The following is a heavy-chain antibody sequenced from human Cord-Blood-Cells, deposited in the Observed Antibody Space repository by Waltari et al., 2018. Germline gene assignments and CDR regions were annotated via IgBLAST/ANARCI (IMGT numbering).Heavy chain of an antibody. V-gene: IGHV1-69*01. CDR3: ARSRAVADFDY. CDR1: GGTFSTYA. J-gene: IGHJ4*02. D-gene: IGHD6-19*01. Sequence: QVQLVQSGAEVKKPGSSVKVSCKASGGTFSTYARSWVGQAPGQGLEWMGGIIPIFGTANYAQKFQGRVTITADESTSTAYMELSSLRSEDTAVYYCARSRAVADFDYWGQGTLVTGSS. CDR2: IIPIFGTA.